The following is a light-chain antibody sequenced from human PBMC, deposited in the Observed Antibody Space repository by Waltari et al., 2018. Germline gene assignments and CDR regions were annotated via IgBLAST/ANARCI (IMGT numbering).Light chain of an antibody. V-gene: IGKV3-15*01. J-gene: IGKJ1*01. Sequence: ERVMTQSPATLSVSPGERATLSCRASQSVSSNLAWYQQKFGQAPRLLIYGASTRATGIPARFRGSGSGTEFTLTISSLQSEDFVVYYCQQYDYWPTFGQGTKVEIK. CDR1: QSVSSN. CDR3: QQYDYWPT. CDR2: GAS.